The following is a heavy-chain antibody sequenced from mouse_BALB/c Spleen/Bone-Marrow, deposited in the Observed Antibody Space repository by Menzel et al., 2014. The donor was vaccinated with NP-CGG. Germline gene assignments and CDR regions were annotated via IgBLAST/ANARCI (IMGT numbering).Heavy chain of an antibody. Sequence: VQGVESGPGLVQPSQSLSITCSVSGFSLTSYGVHWVRQSPGKGLEWLGVIWSGGSTDYNAAFISRLSISKDNSKSQVFFKMNSLQANDTAIYYCARKRGYDYDYAMDYWGQGTSVTVSS. CDR1: GFSLTSYG. CDR2: IWSGGST. V-gene: IGHV2-2*02. D-gene: IGHD2-4*01. CDR3: ARKRGYDYDYAMDY. J-gene: IGHJ4*01.